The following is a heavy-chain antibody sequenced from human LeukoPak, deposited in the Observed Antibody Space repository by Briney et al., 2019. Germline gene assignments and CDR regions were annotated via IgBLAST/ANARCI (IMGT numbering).Heavy chain of an antibody. CDR3: ARDPLYCSSTSCGVDY. V-gene: IGHV4-4*02. CDR2: IYHSGST. CDR1: GGSISSSNW. Sequence: SETLSLTCAVSGGSISSSNWWSWVRQPPGKGLEWIGEIYHSGSTNYNPSLKSRVTISVDKSKNQISLKLSSVTAADTAVYYCARDPLYCSSTSCGVDYWGQGTLVTVSS. D-gene: IGHD2-2*01. J-gene: IGHJ4*02.